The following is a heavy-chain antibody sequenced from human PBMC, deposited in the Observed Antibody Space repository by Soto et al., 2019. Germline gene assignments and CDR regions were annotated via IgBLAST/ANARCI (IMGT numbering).Heavy chain of an antibody. V-gene: IGHV4-31*03. J-gene: IGHJ4*02. Sequence: TLSLSCTVSGGSISSGGYYWSWIRQHPGKGLEWIGYIYYSGSTYYNPSLKSRVTISVDTSKNQFSLKLSSVTAADTAVYYCARDSPPLYYFDYWGQGTLVTVSS. CDR1: GGSISSGGYY. CDR3: ARDSPPLYYFDY. CDR2: IYYSGST.